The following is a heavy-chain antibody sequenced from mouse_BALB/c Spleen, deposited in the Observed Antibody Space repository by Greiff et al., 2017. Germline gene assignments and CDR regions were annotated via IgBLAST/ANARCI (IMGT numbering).Heavy chain of an antibody. J-gene: IGHJ3*01. D-gene: IGHD1-1*01. V-gene: IGHV2-9*02. CDR2: IWAGGST. Sequence: VKLMESGPGLVAPSQSLSITCTVSGFSLTSYGVHWVRQPPGKGLEWLGVIWAGGSTNYNSALMSRLSISKDNSKSQVFLKMNSLETDDTAMYYCARHGPFAYWGQGTLVTVSA. CDR3: ARHGPFAY. CDR1: GFSLTSYG.